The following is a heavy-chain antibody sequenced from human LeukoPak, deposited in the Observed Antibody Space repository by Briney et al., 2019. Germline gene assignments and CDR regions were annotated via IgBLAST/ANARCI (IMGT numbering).Heavy chain of an antibody. D-gene: IGHD6-13*01. Sequence: PGGSLRLSCAVSGITLSNYGMSWVRQAPGKGLEWVAGISGSGGSTNYAASVKGRFTISRDNPKNTLYLQMNSLRAEDTAIYYCAKNKGQLVPNYCMNVWGKGTTVTVSS. CDR1: GITLSNYG. J-gene: IGHJ6*03. CDR3: AKNKGQLVPNYCMNV. CDR2: ISGSGGST. V-gene: IGHV3-23*01.